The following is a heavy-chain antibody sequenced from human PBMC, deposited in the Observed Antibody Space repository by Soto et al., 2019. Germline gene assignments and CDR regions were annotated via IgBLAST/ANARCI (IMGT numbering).Heavy chain of an antibody. J-gene: IGHJ5*02. CDR2: IIPIFGTA. V-gene: IGHV1-69*12. D-gene: IGHD6-13*01. CDR1: GGTFSSYA. Sequence: QVQLVQSGAEVKKPGSSVKVSCKASGGTFSSYAISWVRQAPGQGLEWMGGIIPIFGTANYAQKFQGRVTITADESTSTAYMELRSLRSEDAAVDYCASVRSAACSRVAWFDPWGQGTLVTVSS. CDR3: ASVRSAACSRVAWFDP.